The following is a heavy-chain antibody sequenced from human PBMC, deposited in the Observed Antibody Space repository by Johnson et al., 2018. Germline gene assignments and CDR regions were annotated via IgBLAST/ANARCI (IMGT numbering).Heavy chain of an antibody. CDR3: AGTYYYDSSGYLSNFQH. CDR1: GGTFSSYA. J-gene: IGHJ1*01. D-gene: IGHD3-22*01. CDR2: IIPIFGTA. Sequence: QVQLVESGAEVKKPGSSVKVSCKASGGTFSSYAISWVRQAPGQGLEWMGGIIPIFGTANYAQKFQGRVTITADESTSTAYMELSSLRSEDTAVYYCAGTYYYDSSGYLSNFQHWGQGTLVTVSS. V-gene: IGHV1-69*01.